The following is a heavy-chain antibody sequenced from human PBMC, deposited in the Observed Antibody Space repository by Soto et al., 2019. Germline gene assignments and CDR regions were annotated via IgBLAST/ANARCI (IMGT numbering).Heavy chain of an antibody. CDR2: IYYSGST. V-gene: IGHV4-39*01. CDR1: GGSISSSSYY. CDR3: VSIGARLPHPYYYYYGMDV. Sequence: PSETLSLTCTVSGGSISSSSYYWGWIRQPPGKGLEWIGSIYYSGSTYYNPSLKSRVTISVDTSKNQFSLKLSSVTAADTAVYYCVSIGARLPHPYYYYYGMDVWGQGTTVTVS. D-gene: IGHD6-6*01. J-gene: IGHJ6*02.